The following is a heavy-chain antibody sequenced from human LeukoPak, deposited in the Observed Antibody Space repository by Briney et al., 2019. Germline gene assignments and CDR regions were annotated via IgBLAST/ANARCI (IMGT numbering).Heavy chain of an antibody. CDR2: IYYSGST. J-gene: IGHJ4*02. V-gene: IGHV4-39*01. CDR1: GGSISSSSYY. Sequence: PSETLSLTCTVSGGSISSSSYYWGWIRQPPGKGLEWIGSIYYSGSTYYNPSLKGRVTISVDTSKNQFSLQLNSVTPEDTAVYYCSRGRGDIDFDYWGQGTLVIVSS. CDR3: SRGRGDIDFDY.